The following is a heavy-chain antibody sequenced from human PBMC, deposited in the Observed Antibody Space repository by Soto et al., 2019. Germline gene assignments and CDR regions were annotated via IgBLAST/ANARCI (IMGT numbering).Heavy chain of an antibody. CDR3: ARGTPCGGDCYDPIYNWFDP. D-gene: IGHD2-21*01. CDR2: INHSGST. Sequence: QVQLQQWGAGLLKPSETLSLTCAVYGGSFSGYYWSWIRQPPGKGLERMGEINHSGSTNYNTSLKSRVTISVDTSKNQFALKLSSVTAADTAVYYCARGTPCGGDCYDPIYNWFDPWGQGTLVTVSS. CDR1: GGSFSGYY. V-gene: IGHV4-34*01. J-gene: IGHJ5*02.